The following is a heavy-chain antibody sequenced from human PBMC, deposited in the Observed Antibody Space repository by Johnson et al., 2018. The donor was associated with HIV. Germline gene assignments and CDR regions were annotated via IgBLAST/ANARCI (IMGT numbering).Heavy chain of an antibody. Sequence: QVQLVESGGGVVQPGESLRLSCAASGFIFSSYDMHWVRQAPGKGLEWVALIWYDGSNKNYADSVKGRFTISRDNSKNTMSLQMNSLRAEDTAIYYCARYQGGYSGYDDDAFDIWGQGTMVTVSS. CDR1: GFIFSSYD. CDR2: IWYDGSNK. J-gene: IGHJ3*02. D-gene: IGHD5-12*01. CDR3: ARYQGGYSGYDDDAFDI. V-gene: IGHV3-33*01.